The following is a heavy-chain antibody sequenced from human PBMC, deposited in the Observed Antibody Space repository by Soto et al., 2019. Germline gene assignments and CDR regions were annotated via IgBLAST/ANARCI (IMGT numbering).Heavy chain of an antibody. CDR1: GFTFSSYG. D-gene: IGHD6-19*01. CDR2: ISYDGSNK. Sequence: PGGSLRLSCAASGFTFSSYGMHWVRQAPGKGLEWVAVISYDGSNKYYADSVKGRFTISRDNSKNTLYLQMNSLRAEDTAVYYCAKDQYGGIAVAAQPSYWGQGTLVTVSS. J-gene: IGHJ4*02. CDR3: AKDQYGGIAVAAQPSY. V-gene: IGHV3-30*18.